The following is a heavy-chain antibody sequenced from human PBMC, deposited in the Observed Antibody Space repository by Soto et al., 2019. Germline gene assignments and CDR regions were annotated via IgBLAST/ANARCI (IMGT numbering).Heavy chain of an antibody. CDR3: AKDRSDFSFDY. Sequence: GGSLRLSCPASGFTFSSYGMHWVRQAPGKGLEWVAVISYDGSNKYYADSVKGRFTISRDNSKNTLYLQMNSLRAEDTAVYYCAKDRSDFSFDYWGQGTLVTVSS. D-gene: IGHD3-16*02. J-gene: IGHJ4*02. V-gene: IGHV3-30*18. CDR2: ISYDGSNK. CDR1: GFTFSSYG.